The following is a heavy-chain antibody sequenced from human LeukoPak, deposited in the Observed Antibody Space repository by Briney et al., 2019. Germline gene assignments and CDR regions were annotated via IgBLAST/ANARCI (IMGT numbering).Heavy chain of an antibody. CDR3: ASRMYYDSSGYPNDAFDI. D-gene: IGHD3-22*01. CDR1: GYTFTSYY. J-gene: IGHJ3*02. V-gene: IGHV1-46*01. Sequence: ASVKVSCKASGYTFTSYYMHWVRQAPGQGLEWMGIINPSGGSTSYAQKFQGRVTMTRDTSTSTVYMELSRLRSDDTAVYYCASRMYYDSSGYPNDAFDIWGQGTMVTVSS. CDR2: INPSGGST.